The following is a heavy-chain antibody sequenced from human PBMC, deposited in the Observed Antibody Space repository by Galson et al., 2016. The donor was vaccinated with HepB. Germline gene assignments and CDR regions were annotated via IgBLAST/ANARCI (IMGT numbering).Heavy chain of an antibody. Sequence: SLRLSCAASGFIFTNYWMHWVRQAPGKGLEWVSAISGDGVSTYYADSVKGRFTISRDISKNTLYLQMNSLRAEDTAVYYCAKGGDYDHWGQGTLVTVSS. J-gene: IGHJ5*02. CDR3: AKGGDYDH. D-gene: IGHD7-27*01. CDR1: GFIFTNYW. V-gene: IGHV3-23*01. CDR2: ISGDGVST.